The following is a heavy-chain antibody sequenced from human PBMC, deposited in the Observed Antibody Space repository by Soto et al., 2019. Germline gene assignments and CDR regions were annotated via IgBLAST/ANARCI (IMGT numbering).Heavy chain of an antibody. D-gene: IGHD3-10*01. CDR2: IYHSGST. CDR3: ARDKARYYYGSGSSTLFHY. CDR1: GGSISSSNW. Sequence: QVQLQESGPGLVKPSGTLSLTCAVSGGSISSSNWWNWVRQPPGKGLEWIGEIYHSGSTNYNPSLKSRVTISVDKSKHQFSLKLSSVTAADTAVYYCARDKARYYYGSGSSTLFHYWGQGTLVTVSS. V-gene: IGHV4-4*02. J-gene: IGHJ4*02.